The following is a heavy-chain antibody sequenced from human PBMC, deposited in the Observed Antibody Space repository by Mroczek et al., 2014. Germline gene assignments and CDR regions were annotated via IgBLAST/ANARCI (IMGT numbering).Heavy chain of an antibody. CDR1: GGTFSSYT. V-gene: IGHV1-69*09. CDR3: ARESSAVAGTHFDY. Sequence: QVQLVESGAEVKKPGSSVKVSCKASGGTFSSYTISWVRQAPGQGLEWMGRIIPILGIANYAQKFQGRVTITADKSTSTAYMELSSLRSEDTAVYYCARESSAVAGTHFDYWGQGTLVTVSS. J-gene: IGHJ4*02. D-gene: IGHD6-19*01. CDR2: IIPILGIA.